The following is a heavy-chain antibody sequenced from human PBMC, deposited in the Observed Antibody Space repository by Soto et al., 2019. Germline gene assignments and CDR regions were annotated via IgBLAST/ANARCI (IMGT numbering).Heavy chain of an antibody. CDR2: ITPSGGST. J-gene: IGHJ3*02. D-gene: IGHD3-22*01. Sequence: ASAKGSCKEYGYHFTRYYMHWLRQAPGHGLEWMGIITPSGGSTSYAQKFQGRVTMTRDTSISKAYMELSRLRSDDTAVSSCERGRYDDDSRPGYQDAFEIWGKGSMVTV. V-gene: IGHV1-46*01. CDR1: GYHFTRYY. CDR3: ERGRYDDDSRPGYQDAFEI.